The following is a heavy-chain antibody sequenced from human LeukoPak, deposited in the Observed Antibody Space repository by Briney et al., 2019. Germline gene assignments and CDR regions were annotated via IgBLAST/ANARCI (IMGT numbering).Heavy chain of an antibody. V-gene: IGHV3-23*01. CDR2: ISGSGGST. CDR1: GFTFSSYA. CDR3: AKRDSYDSAYYYYYGMDF. Sequence: GGSLRLSCAASGFTFSSYAVSWVRQAPGKGLEWVSPISGSGGSTYYADSVKGRFTISRDNSKNTLYLQMNSLRAEDKAVYYCAKRDSYDSAYYYYYGMDFWGQGTTVTVSS. D-gene: IGHD3-22*01. J-gene: IGHJ6*02.